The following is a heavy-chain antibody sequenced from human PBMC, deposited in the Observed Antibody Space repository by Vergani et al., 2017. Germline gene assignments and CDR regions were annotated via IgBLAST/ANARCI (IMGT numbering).Heavy chain of an antibody. V-gene: IGHV3-11*05. J-gene: IGHJ4*02. CDR1: GFTFSDYY. CDR2: ISSSSSYT. CDR3: ARGVLVDTAMVLYDY. D-gene: IGHD5-18*01. Sequence: QVQLVESGGGLVKPGGSLRLSCAGSGFTFSDYYMSWIRQAPGKGLEWVSYISSSSSYTNYADSVKGRFTISRDNAKNSLYLQMNSLRSEDTAVYYCARGVLVDTAMVLYDYWGQGTLVTVSS.